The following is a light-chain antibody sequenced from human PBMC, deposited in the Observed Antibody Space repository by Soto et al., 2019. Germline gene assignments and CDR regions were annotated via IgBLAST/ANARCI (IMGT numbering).Light chain of an antibody. V-gene: IGKV1-5*01. CDR2: DAS. Sequence: DIQMTQSPSTLSASVGDRFTIXXRASQGINRWLAWYQQKPGQATKLVXYDASSVKSGVPSRFSGSGSGTEFTLTISSLQPDDVATYYCQQYNTYSTWTFGQGTKVDIK. CDR1: QGINRW. CDR3: QQYNTYSTWT. J-gene: IGKJ1*01.